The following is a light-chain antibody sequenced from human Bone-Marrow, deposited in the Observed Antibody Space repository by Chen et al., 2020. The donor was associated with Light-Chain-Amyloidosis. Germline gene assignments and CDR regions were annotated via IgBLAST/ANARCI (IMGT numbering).Light chain of an antibody. Sequence: SYVLTPPSSVSVAPGQTATIACGGNNIGSTSVHWYQQTPGQPPLLVDYDDSDRPSGIPERLSGSNAGNTATLTISRVEAGDEADYYCQVWDRSSDRPVFGGGTKLTVL. CDR1: NIGSTS. CDR3: QVWDRSSDRPV. CDR2: DDS. J-gene: IGLJ3*02. V-gene: IGLV3-21*02.